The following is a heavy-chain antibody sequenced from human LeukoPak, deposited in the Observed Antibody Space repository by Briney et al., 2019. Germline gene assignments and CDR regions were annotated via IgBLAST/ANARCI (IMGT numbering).Heavy chain of an antibody. CDR2: IKQDGSEK. CDR1: GFTFSTYW. Sequence: PGGSLRLSCAASGFTFSTYWMSWVRQAPGKGLEWVANIKQDGSEKNYVDSVEGRFTISRDNAKNSLYLQMNSLRAEDTAVYYCARSRDYFYYWGQGTLVTVSS. V-gene: IGHV3-7*04. J-gene: IGHJ4*02. CDR3: ARSRDYFYY.